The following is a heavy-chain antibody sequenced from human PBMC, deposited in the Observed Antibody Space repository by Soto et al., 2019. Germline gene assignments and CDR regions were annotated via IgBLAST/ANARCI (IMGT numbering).Heavy chain of an antibody. CDR1: GYTFTSYY. CDR2: INPSGGST. Sequence: GASVKVSCKASGYTFTSYYMHWVRQAPGQGLEWMGIINPSGGSTSYAQKFQGRVTMTRDTSTSTVYTELSSLRSEDTAVYYCARDVRRWLQSNYFDYWGQGTLVTVSS. CDR3: ARDVRRWLQSNYFDY. J-gene: IGHJ4*02. V-gene: IGHV1-46*01. D-gene: IGHD5-12*01.